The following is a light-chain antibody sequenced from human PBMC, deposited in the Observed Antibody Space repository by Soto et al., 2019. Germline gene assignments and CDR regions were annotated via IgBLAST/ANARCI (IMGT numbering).Light chain of an antibody. J-gene: IGLJ2*01. CDR3: CSYAGGSTSGHVV. CDR2: EVS. V-gene: IGLV2-23*02. Sequence: QSVLTQPASVSGSPGQSITISCTGTSSDVGSYNLVSWYQQHPGKAPKLMIYEVSKRPSGVSNRFSGSKSGNTASLTISGLQAEDEADYYCCSYAGGSTSGHVVFGGGTKVTVL. CDR1: SSDVGSYNL.